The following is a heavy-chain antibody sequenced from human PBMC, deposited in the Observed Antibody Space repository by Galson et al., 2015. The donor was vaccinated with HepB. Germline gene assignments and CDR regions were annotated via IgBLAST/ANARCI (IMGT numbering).Heavy chain of an antibody. J-gene: IGHJ6*02. V-gene: IGHV6-1*01. CDR1: GDSVSSNSAA. D-gene: IGHD5-24*01. CDR3: ARDGQRFYYYYGMDV. Sequence: CAISGDSVSSNSAAWNWIRQSPSRGLEWLGRTYYRSKWYNDYAVSVKSRITINPDTSKNQFSLKLSSVTAADTAVYYCARDGQRFYYYYGMDVWGQGTTVTVSS. CDR2: TYYRSKWYN.